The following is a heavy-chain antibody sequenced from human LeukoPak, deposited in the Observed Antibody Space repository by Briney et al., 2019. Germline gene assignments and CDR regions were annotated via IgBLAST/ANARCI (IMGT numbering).Heavy chain of an antibody. CDR3: ATDDSSGYVFDY. Sequence: SVKVSCKASGGTFSSYAISWLRQAPGQGLEWMGGIIPIFGTANYAQKFQGRVTITTDESTSTAYMELSSLRSEDTAVYYCATDDSSGYVFDYWGQGTLVTVSS. J-gene: IGHJ4*02. D-gene: IGHD3-22*01. CDR2: IIPIFGTA. CDR1: GGTFSSYA. V-gene: IGHV1-69*05.